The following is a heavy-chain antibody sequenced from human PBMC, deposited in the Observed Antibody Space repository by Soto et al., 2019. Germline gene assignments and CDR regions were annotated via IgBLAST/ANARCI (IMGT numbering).Heavy chain of an antibody. CDR3: AKSIEGGPMDV. CDR1: GYTFSNHW. J-gene: IGHJ6*02. D-gene: IGHD1-26*01. Sequence: HGESLKISCQGSGYTFSNHWINWVRLVPGKGLEWMGIIFPRDSDTRYSPSLQGQVIISVDKSTNTAYLQWTRLTASDTAIYYCAKSIEGGPMDVWGQGTTVTVSS. CDR2: IFPRDSDT. V-gene: IGHV5-51*01.